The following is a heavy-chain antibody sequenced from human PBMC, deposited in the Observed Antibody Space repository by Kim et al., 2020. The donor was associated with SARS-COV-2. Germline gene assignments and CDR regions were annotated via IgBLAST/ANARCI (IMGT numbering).Heavy chain of an antibody. J-gene: IGHJ6*02. V-gene: IGHV4-34*01. CDR3: ARGRLYGDYFGYYYGMDV. D-gene: IGHD4-17*01. Sequence: SRVTISVDTSKNQFSLKLSSVTAADTAVYYCARGRLYGDYFGYYYGMDVWGQGTTVTVSS.